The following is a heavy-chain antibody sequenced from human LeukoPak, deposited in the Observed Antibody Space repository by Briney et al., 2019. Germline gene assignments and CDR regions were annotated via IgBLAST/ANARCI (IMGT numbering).Heavy chain of an antibody. CDR3: ARVHYNTAMVDIDY. J-gene: IGHJ4*02. CDR1: GFTFSSYE. CDR2: ISSSSSTI. V-gene: IGHV3-48*03. Sequence: GGSLRLSCAASGFTFSSYEMHWVRQAPGKGLEWISYISSSSSTIYYADSVKGRFTISRDSRKNSLYLQMNPLSAVDTAVYYCARVHYNTAMVDIDYWGQGTLVTVSS. D-gene: IGHD5-18*01.